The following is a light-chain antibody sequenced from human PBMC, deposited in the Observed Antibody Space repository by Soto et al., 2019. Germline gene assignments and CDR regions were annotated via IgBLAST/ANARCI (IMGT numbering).Light chain of an antibody. CDR1: QSVSSSY. J-gene: IGKJ3*01. V-gene: IGKV3-20*01. Sequence: EIVLTQSPGTLSLSPGERATLSCRASQSVSSSYLAWYQQKPGQAPMLLIYDASRATGLPDRFSASGSGTDFTLTITRLEPEDFAVYYCQHYGTSALFGPGTKVEI. CDR3: QHYGTSAL. CDR2: DAS.